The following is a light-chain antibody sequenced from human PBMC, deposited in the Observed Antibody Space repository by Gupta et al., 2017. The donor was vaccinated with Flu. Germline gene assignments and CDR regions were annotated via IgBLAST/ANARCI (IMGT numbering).Light chain of an antibody. V-gene: IGKV1-5*03. CDR3: QQYNSYLT. CDR2: QAS. Sequence: DVQVTHSPSTVSASVGDSVTITCRASQSISSWLAWYQQKPGKAPKLLIYQASSLESGVPSRLSGSGSGTEFTLTISSLQPDDFATYYCQQYNSYLTFGQGTKVEIK. J-gene: IGKJ1*01. CDR1: QSISSW.